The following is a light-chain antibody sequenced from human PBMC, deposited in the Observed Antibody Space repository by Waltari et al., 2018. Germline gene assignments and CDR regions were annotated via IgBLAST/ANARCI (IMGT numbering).Light chain of an antibody. V-gene: IGLV3-27*01. CDR1: LLAKTY. CDR2: KDS. Sequence: SYELTQPSSVSLSPGQTARITCSGDLLAKTYVWWFQQKPGQAPVLMIYKDSERPSGIPERFSGSSSGTTVTLTISGAQVEDEADYYCYSATDNNQGVFGGGTKLTVL. J-gene: IGLJ3*02. CDR3: YSATDNNQGV.